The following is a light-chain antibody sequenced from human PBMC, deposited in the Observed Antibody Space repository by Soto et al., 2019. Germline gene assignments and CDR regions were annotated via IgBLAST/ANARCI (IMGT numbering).Light chain of an antibody. CDR1: QSIGDW. CDR2: KAS. V-gene: IGKV1-5*03. Sequence: DIQMTQSPSTLSASVGDRVSITCRASQSIGDWLAWYQQKPGKAPKLLIYKASNLQSVVPSRFSGSGSGTDFTLTISRLQPDDFATYYCQHYDSYSPTWTFVQGTKVDIK. J-gene: IGKJ1*01. CDR3: QHYDSYSPTWT.